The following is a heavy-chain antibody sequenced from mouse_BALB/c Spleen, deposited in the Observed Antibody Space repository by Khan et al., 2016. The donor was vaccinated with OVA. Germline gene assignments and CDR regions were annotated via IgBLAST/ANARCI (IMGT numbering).Heavy chain of an antibody. CDR2: ISYSGNT. Sequence: EVQLQESGPGLVKPSQSLSLTCTVTGYSITTDYAWNWIRQFPGSKLEWMGHISYSGNTKYNPSLKSRISITLDTSKNQFFLQLKSVTTEDTARYYRARIYGGVFDYWGQGTSLTVSS. D-gene: IGHD1-1*01. CDR3: ARIYGGVFDY. V-gene: IGHV3-2*02. CDR1: GYSITTDYA. J-gene: IGHJ2*02.